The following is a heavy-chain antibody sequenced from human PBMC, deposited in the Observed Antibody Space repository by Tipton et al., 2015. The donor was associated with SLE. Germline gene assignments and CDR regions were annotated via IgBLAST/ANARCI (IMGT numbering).Heavy chain of an antibody. CDR1: GASISPYY. Sequence: TLSLTCIVSGASISPYYWSWIRQTPGKGLEWIGYVYTSGSTIYNPSLKSRVTISVDTSKNQVSLKLNSVTAADTAVYYCARGKTRVEYWGQGTLVTVSS. D-gene: IGHD1-14*01. CDR3: ARGKTRVEY. J-gene: IGHJ4*02. CDR2: VYTSGST. V-gene: IGHV4-4*08.